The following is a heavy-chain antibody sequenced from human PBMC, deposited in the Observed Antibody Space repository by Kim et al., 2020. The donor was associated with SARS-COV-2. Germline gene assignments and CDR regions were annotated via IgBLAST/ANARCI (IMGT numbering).Heavy chain of an antibody. CDR2: IWYDGSNT. Sequence: GGSLRLSCAASGFTFSSYGMHWVRQAPGKGLEWVAVIWYDGSNTYYADSVKGRFTISRDNSKNTLYLQMNSLRAEDTAVYYCARDGDFRYSGCFDYWGQGTLVTVSS. CDR1: GFTFSSYG. V-gene: IGHV3-33*01. J-gene: IGHJ4*02. D-gene: IGHD6-19*01. CDR3: ARDGDFRYSGCFDY.